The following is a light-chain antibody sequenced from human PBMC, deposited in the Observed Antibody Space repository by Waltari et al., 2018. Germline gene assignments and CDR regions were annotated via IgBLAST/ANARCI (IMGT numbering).Light chain of an antibody. CDR1: QSISSW. CDR2: KAS. J-gene: IGKJ1*01. Sequence: MTQSPSTLSASVGDRVTITCRASQSISSWLAWYQQKPGKAPKLLIYKASSLESGVPSRFSGSGSGTEFNLTISSLQPDDFATYYCQQYNSFWTFGQGTKVEIK. CDR3: QQYNSFWT. V-gene: IGKV1-5*03.